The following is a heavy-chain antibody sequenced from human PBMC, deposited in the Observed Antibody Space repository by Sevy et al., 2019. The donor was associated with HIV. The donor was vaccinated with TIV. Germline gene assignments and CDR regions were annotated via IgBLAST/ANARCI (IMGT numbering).Heavy chain of an antibody. Sequence: GGSLRLSCAASGFTFSSYAMHWVRQAPGKGLEWVAVISYDGSNKYYADSVKGRFTISRDNSKNTLYLQMNSLRAEDTAVYHCARAHDSSGSYYLFDYWGQGTLVTVSS. J-gene: IGHJ4*02. CDR2: ISYDGSNK. D-gene: IGHD3-10*01. V-gene: IGHV3-30*04. CDR1: GFTFSSYA. CDR3: ARAHDSSGSYYLFDY.